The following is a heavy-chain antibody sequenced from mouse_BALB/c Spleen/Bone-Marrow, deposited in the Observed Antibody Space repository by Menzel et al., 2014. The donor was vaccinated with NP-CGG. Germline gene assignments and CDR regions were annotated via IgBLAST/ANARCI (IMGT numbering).Heavy chain of an antibody. CDR3: ARNIYGSAYFGF. D-gene: IGHD1-1*01. Sequence: QVQLQQSGPELVRPGVSVKISCKGSGYKFTDYAMHWVKQSHAKSLEWIGLISTYSGNTHYNQKFKGKATMTVDKSSSTAYMELARLTSEDSAIYYCARNIYGSAYFGFWGQGSTLTVSS. J-gene: IGHJ2*01. CDR2: ISTYSGNT. CDR1: GYKFTDYA. V-gene: IGHV1-67*01.